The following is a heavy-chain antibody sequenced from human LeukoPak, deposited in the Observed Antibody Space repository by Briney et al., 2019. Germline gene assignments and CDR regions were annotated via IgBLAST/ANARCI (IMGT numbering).Heavy chain of an antibody. Sequence: SGPTLVKPTQTLTLTCTFSGFSLSTSGVGVGWIRQPPGKALEWLALIYWNDDKRYSPSLKCRLTITKDTSKNQVVLTMTNMDPVDTATYYCAHSAGSWYLRWFDPWGQGTLVTVSS. V-gene: IGHV2-5*01. CDR1: GFSLSTSGVG. D-gene: IGHD6-13*01. CDR3: AHSAGSWYLRWFDP. J-gene: IGHJ5*02. CDR2: IYWNDDK.